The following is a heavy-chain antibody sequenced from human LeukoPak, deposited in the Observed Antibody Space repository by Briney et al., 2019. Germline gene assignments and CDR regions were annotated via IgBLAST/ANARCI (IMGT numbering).Heavy chain of an antibody. J-gene: IGHJ6*03. CDR1: GFTFSSYG. D-gene: IGHD6-19*01. Sequence: GGSLRLSCAASGFTFSSYGMHWVRQAPGKGLEWVAFIRYDGSNKYYADSVKGRFTISRDNSKKTLYLQMNSLRAEDTAVYYCARRAVDNSYYYYMDVWGKGTTVTVSS. CDR2: IRYDGSNK. V-gene: IGHV3-30*02. CDR3: ARRAVDNSYYYYMDV.